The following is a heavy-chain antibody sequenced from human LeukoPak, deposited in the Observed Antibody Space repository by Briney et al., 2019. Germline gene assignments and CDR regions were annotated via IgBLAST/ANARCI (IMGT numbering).Heavy chain of an antibody. J-gene: IGHJ4*02. CDR1: GDSVSSNSAA. CDR2: TYYRSKWYN. V-gene: IGHV6-1*01. D-gene: IGHD3-22*01. CDR3: ARDRVPNYYDSSGYYYVVPYFDY. Sequence: SQTLSLTCAISGDSVSSNSAAWNWLRQSPSRGLEWLGRTYYRSKWYNDYAVSVRSRITINPDTSRNQFSLQLNSVTPEDTAVYYCARDRVPNYYDSSGYYYVVPYFDYWGQGTLVTVSS.